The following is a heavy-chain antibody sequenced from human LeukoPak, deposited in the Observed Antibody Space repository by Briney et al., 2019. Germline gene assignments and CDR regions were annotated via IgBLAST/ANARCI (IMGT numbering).Heavy chain of an antibody. J-gene: IGHJ4*02. Sequence: ATAKISCKVSGYTFTDYYMHWVQQAPGKGLEWMGLVDPEDGETIYAEKSQGRVTITADTSTDTAYMELSSLRSEDTAVYYCATGSVEMATNTLDYWGQGTLVTVSS. V-gene: IGHV1-69-2*01. CDR1: GYTFTDYY. CDR2: VDPEDGET. D-gene: IGHD5-24*01. CDR3: ATGSVEMATNTLDY.